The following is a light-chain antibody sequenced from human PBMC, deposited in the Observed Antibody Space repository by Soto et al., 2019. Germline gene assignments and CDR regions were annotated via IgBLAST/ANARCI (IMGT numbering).Light chain of an antibody. J-gene: IGLJ1*01. Sequence: QSALTQPASVSGSPGQSITISCTGTSIDIGPYDYVSWYQQHPGKAPKLMIYEVTNRPSGVSHRFSGSKSGNTASLTISGLQAEDEADYYCSSYTSSSTQVFGTGTKLTVL. CDR2: EVT. V-gene: IGLV2-14*01. CDR3: SSYTSSSTQV. CDR1: SIDIGPYDY.